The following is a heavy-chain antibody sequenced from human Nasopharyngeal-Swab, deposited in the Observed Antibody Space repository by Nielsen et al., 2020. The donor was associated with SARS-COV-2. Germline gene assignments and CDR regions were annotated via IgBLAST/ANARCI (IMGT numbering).Heavy chain of an antibody. D-gene: IGHD3-3*01. Sequence: GGSLRLSCAATGLSFSGYGMTWVRQAPGKGLEWVANIKNDGSEKYYGDSVKGRFTISRDNAKNSLFLQMSTLRAEDTAVYYCTKITADYDFWSHQYYYYMDVWGKGTTVTVSS. CDR1: GLSFSGYG. J-gene: IGHJ6*03. CDR2: IKNDGSEK. CDR3: TKITADYDFWSHQYYYYMDV. V-gene: IGHV3-7*03.